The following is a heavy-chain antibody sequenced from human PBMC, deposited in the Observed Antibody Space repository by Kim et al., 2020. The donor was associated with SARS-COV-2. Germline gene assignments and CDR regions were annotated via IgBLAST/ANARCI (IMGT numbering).Heavy chain of an antibody. CDR1: GFTFRTYD. V-gene: IGHV3-23*01. Sequence: GGSPRLSCAASGFTFRTYDMTWVRQAPGKGLEWVSTISGSGSNTYYADSVKGRFTISRDNSKNTLFLQMSSLGAGDTAVYYCAKSGPDFWGQGTLVTVSS. D-gene: IGHD3-10*01. J-gene: IGHJ4*02. CDR3: AKSGPDF. CDR2: ISGSGSNT.